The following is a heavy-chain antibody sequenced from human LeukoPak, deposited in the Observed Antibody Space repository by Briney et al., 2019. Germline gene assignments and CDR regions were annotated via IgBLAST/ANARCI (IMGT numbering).Heavy chain of an antibody. V-gene: IGHV3-7*03. CDR1: GLTFSNYW. D-gene: IGHD6-13*01. J-gene: IGHJ6*02. CDR3: ARDPQGYHGMDV. CDR2: IKQDGSEK. Sequence: GGSLRLSCAASGLTFSNYWMDWVRQAPGKGLEWVANIKQDGSEKNYVDSVKGRFTISRDNSKNTLYLQMNSLRAEDTAVYYCARDPQGYHGMDVWGQGTTVTVSS.